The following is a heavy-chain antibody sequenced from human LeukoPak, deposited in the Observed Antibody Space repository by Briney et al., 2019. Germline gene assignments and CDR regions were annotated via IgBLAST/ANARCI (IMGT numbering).Heavy chain of an antibody. CDR1: GFTFSYYY. J-gene: IGHJ4*02. V-gene: IGHV3-11*03. Sequence: GGSLRLFCGASGFTFSYYYMSWIRHARGGGLECLSYMSSDGSYKKYADSVKGRLTISRVNAKNSLYLQMNSLRAEDTAIYYCAVGKYGGYWVSSGDNWGKGTLVTVSS. CDR2: MSSDGSYK. CDR3: AVGKYGGYWVSSGDN. D-gene: IGHD5-12*01.